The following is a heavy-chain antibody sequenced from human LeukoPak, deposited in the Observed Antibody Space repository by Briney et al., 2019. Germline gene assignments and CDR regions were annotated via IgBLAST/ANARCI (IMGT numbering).Heavy chain of an antibody. CDR1: GGSFSGYY. J-gene: IGHJ5*02. D-gene: IGHD3-10*01. CDR2: INHSGST. V-gene: IGHV4-34*01. Sequence: SETLSLTCAVYGGSFSGYYWSWIRQPPGKGLEWIGEINHSGSTNYNPSLKSRVTISVDTSKNQFSLKLSSVTAADTAVYYCAREPEGGSVNNWFDPWGQGTLVTVSS. CDR3: AREPEGGSVNNWFDP.